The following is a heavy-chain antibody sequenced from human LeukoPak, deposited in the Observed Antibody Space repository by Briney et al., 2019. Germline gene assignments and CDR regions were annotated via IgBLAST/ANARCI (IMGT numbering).Heavy chain of an antibody. CDR1: GLTLSNFG. Sequence: GGSLRLSCTASGLTLSNFGMRWVRQAPGKGLEWVAVISYNGSKKYYADSVKGRFTISRDNSKNTLYLQMNSLRAEDTAVYYCAKEREYYFDYWGQGTLVSVSS. J-gene: IGHJ4*02. CDR3: AKEREYYFDY. D-gene: IGHD3-10*01. V-gene: IGHV3-30*18. CDR2: ISYNGSKK.